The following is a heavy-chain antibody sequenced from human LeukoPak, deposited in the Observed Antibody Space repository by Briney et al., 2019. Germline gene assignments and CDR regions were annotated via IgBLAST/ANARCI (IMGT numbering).Heavy chain of an antibody. J-gene: IGHJ4*02. CDR1: GFIFSSYG. CDR2: IWSDGSNK. V-gene: IGHV3-33*01. D-gene: IGHD2-15*01. CDR3: ARRGGGTYFDY. Sequence: PGRFLRLSCTVSGFIFSSYGMHWVRQAPGKGLEWVAVIWSDGSNKDYVGSVKGRFTISRDDSKNTLYLQMNSLRVEDTAVYYCARRGGGTYFDYWGQGTLVTVSS.